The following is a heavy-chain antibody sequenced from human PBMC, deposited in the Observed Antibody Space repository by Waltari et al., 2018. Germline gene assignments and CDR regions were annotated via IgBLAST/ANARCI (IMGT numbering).Heavy chain of an antibody. CDR2: IYYGGST. J-gene: IGHJ4*02. D-gene: IGHD6-19*01. CDR3: ARHGRTSGWYGHFDY. V-gene: IGHV4-39*01. CDR1: GDSINSSSYY. Sequence: QLQLQESGPGLVKPSEPLSLTCTVSGDSINSSSYYWGWIRQPPGKGLEWIGSIYYGGSTYNNPSLESRVTMSVDTSKNQFSLKLSSVTAVDTAVYYCARHGRTSGWYGHFDYWGQGTLVTVSS.